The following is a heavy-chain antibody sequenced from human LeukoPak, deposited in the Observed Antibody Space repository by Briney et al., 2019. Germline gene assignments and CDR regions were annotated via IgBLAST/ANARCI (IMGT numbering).Heavy chain of an antibody. Sequence: ASVKVSCKSSGATFSSYAISWVRQAPGQGLEWKGWISAYNGNTNYAQKLQGRVTMTTDTSTSTTYMELRSLRSDDTAVYYCARILSSSWYEYFHHWGQGTLVTVSS. CDR2: ISAYNGNT. V-gene: IGHV1-18*01. CDR1: GATFSSYA. D-gene: IGHD6-19*01. CDR3: ARILSSSWYEYFHH. J-gene: IGHJ1*01.